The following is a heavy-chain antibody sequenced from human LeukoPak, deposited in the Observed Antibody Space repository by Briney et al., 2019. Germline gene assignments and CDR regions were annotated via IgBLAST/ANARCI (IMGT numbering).Heavy chain of an antibody. J-gene: IGHJ4*02. CDR3: ARLDEAGGSEY. D-gene: IGHD2-8*02. Sequence: GASVKVSCKASGYTFTSYDINWVRQATGQGLEWMGRMNPNSGNTGYEQKFQGRVTMTRNTSISTAYMELSSLRSDDTAVYYCARLDEAGGSEYWGQGTLVTVSS. CDR2: MNPNSGNT. CDR1: GYTFTSYD. V-gene: IGHV1-8*01.